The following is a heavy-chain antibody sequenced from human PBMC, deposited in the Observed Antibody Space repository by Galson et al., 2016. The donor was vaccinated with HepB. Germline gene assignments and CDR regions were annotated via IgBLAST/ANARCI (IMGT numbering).Heavy chain of an antibody. V-gene: IGHV4-4*02. J-gene: IGHJ5*02. CDR3: VKGGNYCLFS. Sequence: TLSLTCAVSGASIASHTWWHWVRQSPGKGLEWIGEIYHGGGTNYNPSLKSRASISTDTSKNEFSLELGSVTAADAAVYYCVKGGNYCLFSWGQGTLVTVSS. CDR2: IYHGGGT. D-gene: IGHD4-23*01. CDR1: GASIASHTW.